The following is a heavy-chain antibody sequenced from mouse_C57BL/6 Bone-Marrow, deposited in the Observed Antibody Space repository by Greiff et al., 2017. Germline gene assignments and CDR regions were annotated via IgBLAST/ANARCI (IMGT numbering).Heavy chain of an antibody. CDR3: TPYDYADGEY. J-gene: IGHJ2*01. CDR2: IYPGNSDT. V-gene: IGHV1-5*01. CDR1: GYTFTSYW. Sequence: EVQLQQSGTVLARPGASVKMSCKTSGYTFTSYWMHWVKQRPGQGLEWIGAIYPGNSDTSYNQKFKGKAKLTAVTSASTAYMELSSLTNEDSAVYYYTPYDYADGEYWGQGTTLTVSS. D-gene: IGHD2-4*01.